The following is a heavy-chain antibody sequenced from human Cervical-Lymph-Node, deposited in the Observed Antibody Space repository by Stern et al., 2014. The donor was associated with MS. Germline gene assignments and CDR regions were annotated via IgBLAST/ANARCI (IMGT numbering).Heavy chain of an antibody. CDR2: IYYSGST. CDR3: ARGGSSSPPFDC. D-gene: IGHD6-6*01. J-gene: IGHJ4*02. Sequence: QLQLQESGPGLGKPSETLSLNCTVYGGSISSYYWSWIRQPPGKGLEWIGYIYYSGSTDSNPSLKSRVTISVDTSKNQFSLKLSSVTAADTAVYFCARGGSSSPPFDCWGQGTLVTVSS. CDR1: GGSISSYY. V-gene: IGHV4-59*01.